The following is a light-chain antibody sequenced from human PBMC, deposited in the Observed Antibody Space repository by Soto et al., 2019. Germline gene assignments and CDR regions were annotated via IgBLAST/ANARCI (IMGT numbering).Light chain of an antibody. Sequence: VVLTQSPATLSLSPWERATLSCRASQNVRTFLDWYQQKPGQAPRLLIYGASYRAAGIPARFSGSGSGTDFTLTISSLEPEDLAVYYCQQRGTFGPGTKVDI. CDR3: QQRGT. CDR2: GAS. J-gene: IGKJ3*01. CDR1: QNVRTF. V-gene: IGKV3-11*01.